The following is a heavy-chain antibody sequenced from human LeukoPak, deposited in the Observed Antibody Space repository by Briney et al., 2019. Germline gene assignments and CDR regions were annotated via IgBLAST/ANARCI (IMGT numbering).Heavy chain of an antibody. D-gene: IGHD3-10*01. J-gene: IGHJ5*02. V-gene: IGHV4-59*12. Sequence: KPSETLSLTCTVSGGSISSYYWSWIRQPPGKGLEWIGYIYYSGSTNYNPSLKRRVTMSLDTSKNQFSLKLSSVTAADTAVYYCAKSLYGSGSYYNWFDPWGQGTLVTVSS. CDR3: AKSLYGSGSYYNWFDP. CDR1: GGSISSYY. CDR2: IYYSGST.